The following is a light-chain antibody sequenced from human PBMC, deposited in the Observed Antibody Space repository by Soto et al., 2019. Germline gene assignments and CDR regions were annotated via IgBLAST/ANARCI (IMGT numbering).Light chain of an antibody. J-gene: IGLJ1*01. CDR3: CSSGGSPTYV. V-gene: IGLV2-23*02. Sequence: QSVLTQPASVSGSPGQSITISCTGTSSNVGSYKLVSWYQQHPGKAPKLIEVNKRPSGVSNRFSGSKSGNTASLTISGLKVEDEADYYCCSSGGSPTYVFGTGTKVIAL. CDR2: EVN. CDR1: SSNVGSYKL.